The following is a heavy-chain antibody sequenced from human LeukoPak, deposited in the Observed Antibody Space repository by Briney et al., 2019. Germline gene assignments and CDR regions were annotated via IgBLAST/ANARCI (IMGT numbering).Heavy chain of an antibody. J-gene: IGHJ4*02. V-gene: IGHV4-61*01. CDR1: GGSVSSGSYY. Sequence: SETLSLTCTVSGGSVSSGSYYWSWVRQPPGKGLEWIGYIYYSGSTNYNPSLKSRVTISVDTSKDQFSLKLSSVTAADTAVYYCARDQNEYYYDSSGYSLWGQGTLVTISS. CDR3: ARDQNEYYYDSSGYSL. D-gene: IGHD3-22*01. CDR2: IYYSGST.